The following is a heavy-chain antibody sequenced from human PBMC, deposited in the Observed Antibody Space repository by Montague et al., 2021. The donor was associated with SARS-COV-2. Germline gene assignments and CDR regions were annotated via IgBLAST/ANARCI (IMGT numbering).Heavy chain of an antibody. CDR1: GGSISSGGYY. CDR2: IYYSGST. Sequence: TLSLTCTVSGGSISSGGYYWSWIRQHPGKGLEWIGYIYYSGSTYYSPSLKSRVTISVDTSKNQFSLKLSSVTAADTAVYYCARAVSITIFGVVGWFDPWGQGTLVTVSS. V-gene: IGHV4-31*03. J-gene: IGHJ5*02. D-gene: IGHD3-3*01. CDR3: ARAVSITIFGVVGWFDP.